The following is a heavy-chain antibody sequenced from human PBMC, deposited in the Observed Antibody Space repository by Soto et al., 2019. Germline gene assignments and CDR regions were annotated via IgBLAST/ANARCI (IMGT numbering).Heavy chain of an antibody. CDR1: GITFSDHW. CDR3: ATRPPAKTYYAVFDY. J-gene: IGHJ4*02. CDR2: INQGGSEM. D-gene: IGHD3-10*01. Sequence: PGGSLRLSCVGSGITFSDHWMTWLRQAPGKGLEWVANINQGGSEMYFVDSVRGRFSISRDNTKNSLYLQMNNLRADDTAVYYCATRPPAKTYYAVFDYWGQGT. V-gene: IGHV3-7*02.